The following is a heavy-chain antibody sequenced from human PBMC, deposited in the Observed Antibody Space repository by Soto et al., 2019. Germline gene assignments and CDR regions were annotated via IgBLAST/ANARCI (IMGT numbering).Heavy chain of an antibody. CDR3: AGDYASGSYRFDY. CDR2: VYNSGST. Sequence: SEALSLTCTVSTASISSYSWSWIRQPPGKGLEWIGYVYNSGSTIYNPSLKSRVTISLDTSKNQFSLRLTSVTAADTAVYYCAGDYASGSYRFDYWGQGALVTVSS. CDR1: TASISSYS. J-gene: IGHJ4*02. D-gene: IGHD3-10*01. V-gene: IGHV4-59*01.